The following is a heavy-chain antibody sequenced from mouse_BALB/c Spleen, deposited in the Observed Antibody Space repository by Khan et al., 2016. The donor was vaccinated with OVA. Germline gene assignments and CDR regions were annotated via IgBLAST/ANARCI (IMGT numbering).Heavy chain of an antibody. CDR3: GRRGDGYYGAMDY. CDR2: ISYSGST. V-gene: IGHV3-2*02. Sequence: EVELVESGPGLVKPSQSLSLTCTVTGYSITSDYAWNWIRQFPGNKLEWMGYISYSGSTSYNPSLKSRISITRDTSKNQFFLQLNSVTTEDTATDDCGRRGDGYYGAMDYWGQGTSVTVSS. D-gene: IGHD2-3*01. J-gene: IGHJ4*01. CDR1: GYSITSDYA.